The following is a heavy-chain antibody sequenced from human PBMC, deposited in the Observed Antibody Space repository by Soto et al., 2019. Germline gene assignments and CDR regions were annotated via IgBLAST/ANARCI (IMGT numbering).Heavy chain of an antibody. CDR1: GFTFSSYA. V-gene: IGHV3-23*01. CDR3: AKTGTYDSSGYYPIDAFDI. D-gene: IGHD3-22*01. Sequence: GGSLRLSCAASGFTFSSYAMSWVRQAPGKGLEWVSAISGSGGSTYYADSVKGRFTISRDNSKNTLYLQMNSLRAEDTAVYYCAKTGTYDSSGYYPIDAFDIWGQGTMVTVSS. J-gene: IGHJ3*02. CDR2: ISGSGGST.